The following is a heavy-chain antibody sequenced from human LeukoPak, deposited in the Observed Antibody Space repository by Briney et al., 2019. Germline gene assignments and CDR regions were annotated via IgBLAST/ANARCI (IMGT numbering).Heavy chain of an antibody. CDR2: IWYDGSNK. Sequence: PGGSLRLSCTASDFTIAAYAMHWVRQAPGKGLEWVAVIWYDGSNKYYADSVKGRFTISRDNSKNTLYLQMNSLRAEDTAVYYCAREDYSSGWYRAFFDYWGQGTLVTVSS. D-gene: IGHD6-19*01. CDR3: AREDYSSGWYRAFFDY. CDR1: DFTIAAYA. V-gene: IGHV3-33*08. J-gene: IGHJ4*02.